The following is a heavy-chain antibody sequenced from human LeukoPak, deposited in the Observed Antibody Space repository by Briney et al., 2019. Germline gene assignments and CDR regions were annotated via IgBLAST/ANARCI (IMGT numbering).Heavy chain of an antibody. CDR2: ISGSGGST. CDR3: AKDIYYDSSGPDY. D-gene: IGHD3-22*01. V-gene: IGHV3-23*01. Sequence: PGRSLRLSCAASGFTFSSYAMSWVRQAPGKGLEWVSAISGSGGSTYYADSVKGRFTISRDNSKNTLYLQMNSLRAEDTAVYYCAKDIYYDSSGPDYWGQGTLVTVSS. J-gene: IGHJ4*02. CDR1: GFTFSSYA.